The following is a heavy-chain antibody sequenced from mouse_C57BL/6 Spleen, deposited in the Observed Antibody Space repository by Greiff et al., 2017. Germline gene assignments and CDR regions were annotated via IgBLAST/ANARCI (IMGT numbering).Heavy chain of an antibody. D-gene: IGHD4-1*01. V-gene: IGHV5-16*01. CDR1: GFTFSDYY. CDR3: ARDNWHYFDY. CDR2: INYDGSST. J-gene: IGHJ2*01. Sequence: EVKLVESEGGLVQPGSSMKLSCTASGFTFSDYYMAWVRQVPEKGLEWVANINYDGSSTYYLDSLKSRFIISRDNAKNILYLQMSSLKSEDTATYYCARDNWHYFDYWGQGTTLTVSS.